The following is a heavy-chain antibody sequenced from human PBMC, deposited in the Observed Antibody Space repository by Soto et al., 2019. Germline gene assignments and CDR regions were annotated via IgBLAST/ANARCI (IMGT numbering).Heavy chain of an antibody. CDR2: IYTSGST. Sequence: SETLSLTCTVSGGSISSYYCSWIRQPAWKGLEWIGRIYTSGSTNYNPSLKSRVTMSVDTSKNQLSLKLRSVTAADTAVYYCERGPVNDFWSGYSSYNWFDPWGQGTLVTVSS. CDR3: ERGPVNDFWSGYSSYNWFDP. CDR1: GGSISSYY. D-gene: IGHD3-3*01. J-gene: IGHJ5*02. V-gene: IGHV4-4*07.